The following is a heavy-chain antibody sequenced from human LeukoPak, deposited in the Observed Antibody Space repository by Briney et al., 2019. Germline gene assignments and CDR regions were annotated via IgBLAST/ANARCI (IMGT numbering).Heavy chain of an antibody. CDR1: GFTFSSYA. J-gene: IGHJ4*02. D-gene: IGHD3-22*01. Sequence: RGSLRLSCAASGFTFSSYAMRWVSPAPGRGMEWVAVISYDVSNKYYADSVKGRFTISRDDAENSLYLQMNSLRADDTAVYYCARAYYYDSSGYLDYWGQGALVTVSS. CDR2: ISYDVSNK. CDR3: ARAYYYDSSGYLDY. V-gene: IGHV3-30-3*01.